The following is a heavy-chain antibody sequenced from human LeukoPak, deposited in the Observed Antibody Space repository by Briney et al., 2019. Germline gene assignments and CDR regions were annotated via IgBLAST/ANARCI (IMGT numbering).Heavy chain of an antibody. D-gene: IGHD3-16*02. V-gene: IGHV1-69*05. CDR1: GGTFSSYA. J-gene: IGHJ6*03. CDR3: ARASDYVWGSYRYRPYYYYMDV. CDR2: IIPIFGTA. Sequence: SVKVSCKASGGTFSSYAISWVRQAPGQGLEWMGGIIPIFGTANYAQKFQGRVTITTNESTSTAYMELSSLRSEDTAVYYCARASDYVWGSYRYRPYYYYMDVWGKGTTVTVSS.